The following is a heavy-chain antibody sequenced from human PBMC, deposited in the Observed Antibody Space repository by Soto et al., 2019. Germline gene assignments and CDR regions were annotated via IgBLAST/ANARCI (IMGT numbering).Heavy chain of an antibody. V-gene: IGHV3-23*04. D-gene: IGHD3-10*01. CDR3: AKHFVNGEVDY. Sequence: EVQLVESGGGLVQPGGSLRLSCAASGFTFSTYAMSWVRQPPGKGLEWVSIVSDGGSDAFYADSVKGRFAISRDNSKNTLYLQMNSLTAEDTAVYYCAKHFVNGEVDYWGQGTPVTVSS. CDR1: GFTFSTYA. J-gene: IGHJ4*02. CDR2: VSDGGSDA.